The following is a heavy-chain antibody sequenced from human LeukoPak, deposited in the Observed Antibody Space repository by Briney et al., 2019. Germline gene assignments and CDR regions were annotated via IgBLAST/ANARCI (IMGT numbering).Heavy chain of an antibody. Sequence: SETLSLTCAVYGGSFSGYYWSWIRQPPGKGLEWIGYIYYSGSTNYNPSLKSRVTISVDTSKNQFSLKLSSVTAADTAVYYCARKARGYYYYYYMDVWGKGTTVTISS. J-gene: IGHJ6*03. CDR3: ARKARGYYYYYYMDV. CDR2: IYYSGST. CDR1: GGSFSGYY. V-gene: IGHV4-59*12.